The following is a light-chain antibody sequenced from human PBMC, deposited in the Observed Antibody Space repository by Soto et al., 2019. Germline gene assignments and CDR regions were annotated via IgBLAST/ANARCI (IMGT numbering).Light chain of an antibody. CDR1: SRDVGGYKY. Sequence: QSALTQPASVSGSPGQSITISCTGTSRDVGGYKYVSWYQQHPGKAPKLMIYEVSNRPSGVSYRFSGSKSGNTASLTISGLQAEDEADYYCCSYTTSSTLVCGTGTKLTVL. CDR2: EVS. V-gene: IGLV2-14*01. CDR3: CSYTTSSTLV. J-gene: IGLJ1*01.